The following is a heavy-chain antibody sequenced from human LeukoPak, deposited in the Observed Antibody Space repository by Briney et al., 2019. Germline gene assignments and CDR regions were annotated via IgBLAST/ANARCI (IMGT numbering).Heavy chain of an antibody. D-gene: IGHD3-3*01. CDR1: GGSISSGGYS. V-gene: IGHV4-30-4*07. CDR2: IYYSGST. J-gene: IGHJ4*02. Sequence: SETLSPTCAVSGGSISSGGYSWSWIRQPPGKGLEWIGYIYYSGSTYYNPSLKSRVTISVDTSKNQFSLKLSSVTAADTAVYYCARAHLGGGYYYPDYWGQGTLVTVSS. CDR3: ARAHLGGGYYYPDY.